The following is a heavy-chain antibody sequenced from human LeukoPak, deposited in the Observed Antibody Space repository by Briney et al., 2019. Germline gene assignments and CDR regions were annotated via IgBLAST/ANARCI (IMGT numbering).Heavy chain of an antibody. CDR1: GYTLTELS. V-gene: IGHV1-24*01. J-gene: IGHJ5*01. Sequence: ASVKVSCKVSGYTLTELSMHWVRQAPGKGLVWMGGFDPEDGETIYAQKFQGRVTMTEDTSTDTAYMELSSLRSEDTAVYYCATATITMVRGDPDNWFDPWGPGTTVTVSS. CDR3: ATATITMVRGDPDNWFDP. D-gene: IGHD3-10*01. CDR2: FDPEDGET.